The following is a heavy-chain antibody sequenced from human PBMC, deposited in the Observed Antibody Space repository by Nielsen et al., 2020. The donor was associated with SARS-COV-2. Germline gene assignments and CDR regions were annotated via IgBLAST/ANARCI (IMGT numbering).Heavy chain of an antibody. Sequence: GSLRLSCAASGFSFSDYYMSWIRQAPGKGLEWVSYISSSTSYTNYADSVTGRFTISRDNAKNSLYLQMNSLRAEDTAVYYCARVSAAGMALYYFDYWGQGTLVTVSS. CDR3: ARVSAAGMALYYFDY. CDR1: GFSFSDYY. CDR2: ISSSTSYT. D-gene: IGHD6-13*01. J-gene: IGHJ4*02. V-gene: IGHV3-11*05.